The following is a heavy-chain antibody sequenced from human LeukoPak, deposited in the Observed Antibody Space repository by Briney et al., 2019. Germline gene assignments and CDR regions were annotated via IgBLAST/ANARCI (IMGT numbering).Heavy chain of an antibody. Sequence: PGESLKISCAASGFTFSNAWMSWVRRAPGKGLEWVGRIRSKSQGGTADYAAPVKGRFTISRDDSQNTLYLQMNSLQTEDTAVYYCTTLYNPDYWGQGTLVIVSS. D-gene: IGHD1-1*01. CDR3: TTLYNPDY. V-gene: IGHV3-15*01. CDR2: IRSKSQGGTA. J-gene: IGHJ4*02. CDR1: GFTFSNAW.